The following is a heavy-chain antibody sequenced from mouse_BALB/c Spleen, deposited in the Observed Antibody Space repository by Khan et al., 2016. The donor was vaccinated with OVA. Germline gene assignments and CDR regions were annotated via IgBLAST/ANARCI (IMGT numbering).Heavy chain of an antibody. CDR1: GFTFSSYS. Sequence: EVKLMESGGDLVKPGGSLKLSCAASGFTFSSYSMSWVRQTPDKRLEWVATISSDGDYTYFPDSVKGRFTISSDNAKNTRNMQMSSLKSEDTALYYCASHLTGSFAYWGQGTLVTVSA. D-gene: IGHD4-1*01. J-gene: IGHJ3*01. CDR2: ISSDGDYT. V-gene: IGHV5-6*01. CDR3: ASHLTGSFAY.